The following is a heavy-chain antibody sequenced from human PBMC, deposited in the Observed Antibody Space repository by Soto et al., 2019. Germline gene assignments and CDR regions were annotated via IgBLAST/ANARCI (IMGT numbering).Heavy chain of an antibody. V-gene: IGHV1-3*01. CDR1: GYTFTSYA. D-gene: IGHD2-2*01. Sequence: ASLKVSCKASGYTFTSYAMHWVRQAPGQRLEWMGWINAGNGNTKYSQKFQGRVTITRDTSASTAYMELSSLRSEDTAVYYCARGVCLVPAAIWFSSSCENWFDPWGQGTLVTVSS. CDR2: INAGNGNT. J-gene: IGHJ5*02. CDR3: ARGVCLVPAAIWFSSSCENWFDP.